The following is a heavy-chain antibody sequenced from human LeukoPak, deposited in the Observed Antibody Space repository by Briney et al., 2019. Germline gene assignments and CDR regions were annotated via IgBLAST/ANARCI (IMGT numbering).Heavy chain of an antibody. V-gene: IGHV3-7*01. CDR2: VNQGGTEK. Sequence: GGSLRLSCAASGFTFSSQWMSWVRQAPGKGLEWVANVNQGGTEKYYVDSVKGRLTISRDNAENSLYLQMNSLRAEDTAVYYCAREHYFYYMDGWGKGTTVTVSS. CDR3: AREHYFYYMDG. J-gene: IGHJ6*03. CDR1: GFTFSSQW.